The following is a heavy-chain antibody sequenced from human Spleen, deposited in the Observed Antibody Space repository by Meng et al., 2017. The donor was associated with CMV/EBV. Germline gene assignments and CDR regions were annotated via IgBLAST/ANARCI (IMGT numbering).Heavy chain of an antibody. J-gene: IGHJ5*02. CDR2: ISYDGSNK. Sequence: GGSLRLSCAASGFAFSNYAMHWVRQAPGKGLEWVAVISYDGSNKYYADSLKGRFIISRDNSKNMLYLQMSSLGADDTAVYYCAKSTPDHFDYFFGPWGQGALVTVSS. V-gene: IGHV3-30*04. D-gene: IGHD2/OR15-2a*01. CDR1: GFAFSNYA. CDR3: AKSTPDHFDYFFGP.